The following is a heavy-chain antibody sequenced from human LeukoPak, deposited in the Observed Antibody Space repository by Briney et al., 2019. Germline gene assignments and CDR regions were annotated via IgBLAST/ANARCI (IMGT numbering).Heavy chain of an antibody. CDR3: ARDRLHEWLRLDTLSLGY. CDR2: IIPIFGTA. V-gene: IGHV1-69*13. J-gene: IGHJ4*02. Sequence: ASVKVSCKASGGTFSSYAISWVRQAPGQGLEWMGGIIPIFGTANYAQKFQGRVTITADESTSTAYMELSSLRSEDTAVYYCARDRLHEWLRLDTLSLGYWGQGTLVTVSS. CDR1: GGTFSSYA. D-gene: IGHD5-12*01.